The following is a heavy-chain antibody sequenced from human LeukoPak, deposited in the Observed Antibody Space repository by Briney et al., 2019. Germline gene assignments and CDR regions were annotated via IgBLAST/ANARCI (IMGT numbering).Heavy chain of an antibody. J-gene: IGHJ4*02. CDR1: GFTFSTYA. V-gene: IGHV3-74*01. Sequence: PGGSLRLSCAASGFTFSTYAMSWVRQAPGKGLVWVSRINSDGSSTSYADSVKGRFTISRDSAKNTLYLQMNSLRAEDTAVYYCARIGKTVTTIDYWGQGTLVTVSS. CDR2: INSDGSST. D-gene: IGHD4-11*01. CDR3: ARIGKTVTTIDY.